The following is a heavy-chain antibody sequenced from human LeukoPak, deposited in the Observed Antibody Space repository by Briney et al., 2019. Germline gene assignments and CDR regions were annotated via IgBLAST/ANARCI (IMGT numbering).Heavy chain of an antibody. Sequence: SETLSLTCTVYGRSISSSSHFWGWIRQPPGKGLEWIGSIYYSGSTYYNPSLESRVTISVDTSKNQFSLKVASVTAADTAVYYCARRGGPSGTYYFDSWGQGTLVTVSS. CDR3: ARRGGPSGTYYFDS. CDR1: GRSISSSSHF. V-gene: IGHV4-39*01. J-gene: IGHJ4*02. D-gene: IGHD1-26*01. CDR2: IYYSGST.